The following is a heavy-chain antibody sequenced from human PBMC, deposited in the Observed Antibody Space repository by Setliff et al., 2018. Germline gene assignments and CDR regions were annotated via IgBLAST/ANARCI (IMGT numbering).Heavy chain of an antibody. Sequence: ASVKVSCKAADYTFLSHGLSWVRQAPGQGLEWMGWISAYTGKTDYAQNFQGRVTMTTDTSTSTGYMELRSLRYDDTAVYYCARAPRLEWILPTFDYWGQGTPVTVSS. CDR3: ARAPRLEWILPTFDY. CDR2: ISAYTGKT. D-gene: IGHD3-3*01. CDR1: DYTFLSHG. V-gene: IGHV1-18*01. J-gene: IGHJ4*02.